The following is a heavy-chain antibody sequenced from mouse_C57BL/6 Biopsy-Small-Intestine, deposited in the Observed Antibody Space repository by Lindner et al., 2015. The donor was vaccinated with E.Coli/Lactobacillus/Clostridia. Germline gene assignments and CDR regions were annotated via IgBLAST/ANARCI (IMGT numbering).Heavy chain of an antibody. J-gene: IGHJ2*01. CDR3: ARSDTSGYSDY. V-gene: IGHV1-39*01. D-gene: IGHD3-2*02. CDR1: GYSFTDYN. CDR2: IVPKYGTA. Sequence: VQLQESGPELVKPGGSVKISCKASGYSFTDYNMNWMKQTNGKSLEWIGVIVPKYGTASYNQKFKGKATLTVDYSSSTAFMQLDNLTSEDSAVYFCARSDTSGYSDYWGQGTTLIVSS.